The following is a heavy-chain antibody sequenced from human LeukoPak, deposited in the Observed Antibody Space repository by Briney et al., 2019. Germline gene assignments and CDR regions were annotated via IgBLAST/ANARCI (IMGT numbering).Heavy chain of an antibody. V-gene: IGHV4-30-2*01. Sequence: PSETLSLTCAVSGGPISSGGYSWSWIRQPPGKGLEWIGYIYHSGSTNYNPSLKSRVTISVDKSKNQFSLKLSSVTAADTAVYYCARDPPTWAGIAAAPAGAFDIWGQGTMVTVSS. J-gene: IGHJ3*02. D-gene: IGHD6-13*01. CDR1: GGPISSGGYS. CDR2: IYHSGST. CDR3: ARDPPTWAGIAAAPAGAFDI.